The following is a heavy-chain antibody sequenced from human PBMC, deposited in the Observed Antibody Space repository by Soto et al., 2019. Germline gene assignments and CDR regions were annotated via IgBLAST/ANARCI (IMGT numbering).Heavy chain of an antibody. CDR2: ISPYSGNT. J-gene: IGHJ6*04. V-gene: IGHV1-18*01. D-gene: IGHD5-12*01. CDR1: GYIFVNYG. Sequence: QVQLVQSGDEVRKPGSSVKVSCKASGYIFVNYGIAWVRQAPGQGLEWMGWISPYSGNTHYARKVQGRLTMTTDTSRRTAYMCLGGLTSEDTAGYYGAMVDNCVPPTPQHVGGRGPRFTFSS. CDR3: AMVDNCVPPTPQHV.